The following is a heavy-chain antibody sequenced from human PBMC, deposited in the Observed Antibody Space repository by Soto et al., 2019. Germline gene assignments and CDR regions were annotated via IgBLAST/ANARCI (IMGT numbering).Heavy chain of an antibody. J-gene: IGHJ4*02. D-gene: IGHD6-19*01. CDR1: GYTFSNYG. CDR3: ARGPRWAAAGKSDDF. CDR2: ISPYNGNT. Sequence: QVQLVQSGAEVKKPGASVKVSCKTSGYTFSNYGITWVRQAPGQGLEWMGWISPYNGNTNYAERFQGRVTMTTDTSKGTASQELRSLRSDGTAVFYGARGPRWAAAGKSDDFWGQGTLVTVSS. V-gene: IGHV1-18*01.